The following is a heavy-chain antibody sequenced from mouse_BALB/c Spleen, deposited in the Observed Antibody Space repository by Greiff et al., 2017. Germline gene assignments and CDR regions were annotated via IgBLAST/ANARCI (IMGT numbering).Heavy chain of an antibody. CDR3: ASRNYGFAY. D-gene: IGHD2-1*01. Sequence: EVKLMESGGDLVKPGGSLKLSCAASGFTFSSYGMSWVRQTPDKRLEWVATISSGGSYTYYPDSVKGRFTISRDNAKNTLYLQMSSLKSEDTAMYYCASRNYGFAYWGQGTLVTVSA. CDR2: ISSGGSYT. CDR1: GFTFSSYG. J-gene: IGHJ3*01. V-gene: IGHV5-6*02.